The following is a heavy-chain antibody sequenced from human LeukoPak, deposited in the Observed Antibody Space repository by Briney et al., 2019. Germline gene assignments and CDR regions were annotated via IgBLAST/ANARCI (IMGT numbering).Heavy chain of an antibody. Sequence: ASVTVSCKASGYTFTSYYMHWVRQAPGQGLEWMGIINPSGGSTSYAQKFQGRVTMTRDTSTSTVYMELSSLRSEDTAVYYCARDYHHYGSGSSNWFDPWGQGTLVTVSS. V-gene: IGHV1-46*01. CDR1: GYTFTSYY. CDR2: INPSGGST. J-gene: IGHJ5*02. CDR3: ARDYHHYGSGSSNWFDP. D-gene: IGHD3-10*01.